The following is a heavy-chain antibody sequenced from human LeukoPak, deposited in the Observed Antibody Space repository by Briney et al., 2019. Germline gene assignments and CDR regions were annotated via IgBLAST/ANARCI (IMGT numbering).Heavy chain of an antibody. CDR1: GGTFSSYA. D-gene: IGHD1-1*01. J-gene: IGHJ4*02. Sequence: SVKVSCKAFGGTFSSYAISWVRQAPGQGLEWMGGIIPIFGTANYAQKFQGRVAVTTDESTTTAYMELSSLRSEDTAVYYCAIPNPQGNEGGDFDYWGQGCLVTVSS. CDR3: AIPNPQGNEGGDFDY. CDR2: IIPIFGTA. V-gene: IGHV1-69*05.